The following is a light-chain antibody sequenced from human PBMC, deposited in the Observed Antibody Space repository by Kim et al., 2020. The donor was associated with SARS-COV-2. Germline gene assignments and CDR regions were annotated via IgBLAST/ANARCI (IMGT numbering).Light chain of an antibody. CDR2: ENS. V-gene: IGLV3-10*01. CDR3: YSTDSSGHQRV. CDR1: ALQKKY. Sequence: TGQTARITCSGDALQKKYVYWYQQKSGQAPVLVIYENSKRSSGSPERFSGSTSGTMATLTIRGAQVEDEADYYCYSTDSSGHQRVFGGGTKVTVL. J-gene: IGLJ3*02.